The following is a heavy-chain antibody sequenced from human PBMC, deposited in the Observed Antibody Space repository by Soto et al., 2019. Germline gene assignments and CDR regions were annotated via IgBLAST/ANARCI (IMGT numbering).Heavy chain of an antibody. CDR2: ISWNSGSI. D-gene: IGHD6-13*01. V-gene: IGHV3-9*01. Sequence: GGSLRLSCAASGFTFDDYAMHWVRQAPGKGLEWVSGISWNSGSIGYADSVKGRFTISRDNAKNSLYLQMNSLRAEDTALYYCAKDIIAAAGTSAVSYYYYGMDVWGQGTTVTVSS. J-gene: IGHJ6*02. CDR3: AKDIIAAAGTSAVSYYYYGMDV. CDR1: GFTFDDYA.